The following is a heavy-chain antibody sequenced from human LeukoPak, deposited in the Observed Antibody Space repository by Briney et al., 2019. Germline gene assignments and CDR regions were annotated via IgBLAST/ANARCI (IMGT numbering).Heavy chain of an antibody. D-gene: IGHD1-26*01. J-gene: IGHJ3*02. CDR1: GYTFTGYY. CDR3: ARDRWELRDDAFDI. CDR2: INPNRGGT. V-gene: IGHV1-2*02. Sequence: ASVKVSCKASGYTFTGYYMHWVRQAPGQGLEWMGWINPNRGGTNYAQKFQGRVTMTRDTSTSTVYMELSSLRSEDTAVYYCARDRWELRDDAFDIWGQGTMVTVSS.